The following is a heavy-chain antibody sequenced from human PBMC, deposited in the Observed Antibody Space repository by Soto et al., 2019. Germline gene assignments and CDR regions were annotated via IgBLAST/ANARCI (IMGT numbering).Heavy chain of an antibody. J-gene: IGHJ4*02. Sequence: QVQLVQSGAEVKKPGASVKVSCKASGYSFTSYAMHWVRQAPGQRLEWMGWINAGNGNTKYSQKFQGRVTITRDTSESKAYMELSGLRSEDTAVYYCASPTEGGFDYWGQGTLVTVSS. D-gene: IGHD1-26*01. CDR2: INAGNGNT. CDR3: ASPTEGGFDY. CDR1: GYSFTSYA. V-gene: IGHV1-3*01.